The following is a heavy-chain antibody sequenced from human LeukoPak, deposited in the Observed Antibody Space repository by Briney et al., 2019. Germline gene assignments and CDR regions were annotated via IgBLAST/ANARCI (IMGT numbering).Heavy chain of an antibody. CDR3: ARGGYCSSTSCHYEGTFDY. CDR1: GFTFSSYE. CDR2: ISSSGSTI. D-gene: IGHD2-2*03. V-gene: IGHV3-48*03. J-gene: IGHJ4*02. Sequence: PGGSLRLSCAASGFTFSSYEMNWVRQAPGKGLEWVSYISSSGSTIYYADSVKGRFTISRDNAKNSLYLQMNSLRAEDTAVYYCARGGYCSSTSCHYEGTFDYWGQGTLVTVSS.